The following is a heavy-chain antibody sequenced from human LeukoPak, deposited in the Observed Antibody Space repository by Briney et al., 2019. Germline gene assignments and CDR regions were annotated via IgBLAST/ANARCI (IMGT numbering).Heavy chain of an antibody. CDR3: ARGGIDG. V-gene: IGHV3-53*01. J-gene: IGHJ4*02. CDR1: GLTVSSDY. CDR2: IYSGGNT. D-gene: IGHD2-15*01. Sequence: GGSLRLSCATSGLTVSSDYMSWVRQAPGKGLEWVSLIYSGGNTHYADSVKGRFTISRDNSKNTLYLQMNSLRAEDTAVYYCARGGIDGWGQGTLVNVSS.